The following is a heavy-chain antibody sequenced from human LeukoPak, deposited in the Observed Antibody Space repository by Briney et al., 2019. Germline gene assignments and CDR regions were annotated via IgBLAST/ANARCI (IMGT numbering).Heavy chain of an antibody. V-gene: IGHV4-59*01. D-gene: IGHD1-1*01. CDR2: IYYSGGT. Sequence: SETQSLTCTVSGGSISSYYWSWIRQPPGKGLEWIGYIYYSGGTNYNPSLKSRVTISVDTSKNQFSLKLSSVTAADTAVYYCAREGTEGFYGMDVWGQGTTVTVSS. CDR1: GGSISSYY. CDR3: AREGTEGFYGMDV. J-gene: IGHJ6*02.